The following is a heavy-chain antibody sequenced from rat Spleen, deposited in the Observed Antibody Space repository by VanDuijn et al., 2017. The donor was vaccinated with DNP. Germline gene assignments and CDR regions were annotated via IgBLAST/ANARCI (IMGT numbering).Heavy chain of an antibody. CDR1: DYSITSCCR. J-gene: IGHJ2*01. CDR2: INSAGSI. D-gene: IGHD1-11*01. V-gene: IGHV3-3*01. Sequence: VQLQESGPGLVEPSQSLSLTCSVTDYSITSCCRWTWIRKFPGHKLEWMGYINSAGSIEYNPSLKGRISITSDTSKNQFFLQVNSVTTEDTATYYCARMHYGCDNWGQGVMVTVSS. CDR3: ARMHYGCDN.